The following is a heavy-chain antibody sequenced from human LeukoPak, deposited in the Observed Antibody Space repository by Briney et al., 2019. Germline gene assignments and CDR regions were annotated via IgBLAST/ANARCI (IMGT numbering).Heavy chain of an antibody. CDR3: ARDPPHSSSSHAVDI. D-gene: IGHD6-6*01. V-gene: IGHV3-21*01. Sequence: PGGSLTLSCAPSGFTFSIYSMNWVRPAPGKGLEWVSSISISSSYIYYADSVKGRFTISRDNAKTSLYLQMNSLRAEDTAVYYCARDPPHSSSSHAVDIWGRGTMVTVSS. CDR1: GFTFSIYS. J-gene: IGHJ3*02. CDR2: ISISSSYI.